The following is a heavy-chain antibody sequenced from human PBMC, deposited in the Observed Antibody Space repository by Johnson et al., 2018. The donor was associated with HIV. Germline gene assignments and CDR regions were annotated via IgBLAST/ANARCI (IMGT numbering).Heavy chain of an antibody. Sequence: VQLVESGGGVVRPGGSLRLSCTASGFTFDDYGMSWVRQAPGTGLEGVSGIIRSQAYGGTTAYAASVTGRFTISRDDSKSIAYLLMNSLRAEDTAVYYCAGYSSSWDWGIDIWGQGTMVTVSS. CDR2: IRSQAYGGTT. CDR1: GFTFDDYG. D-gene: IGHD6-13*01. CDR3: AGYSSSWDWGIDI. V-gene: IGHV3-49*04. J-gene: IGHJ3*02.